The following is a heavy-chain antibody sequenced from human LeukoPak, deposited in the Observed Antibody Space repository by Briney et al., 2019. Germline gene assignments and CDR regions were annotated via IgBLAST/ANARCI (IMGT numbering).Heavy chain of an antibody. CDR1: GFTFSKDD. CDR2: IGVTGDT. D-gene: IGHD2-15*01. Sequence: GGSLRLSCAASGFTFSKDDFHWGGQAPGKGLEWGAAIGVTGDTYYADSVKGRFTISREDAANSLYLQMRSLGAGDTALYYCTKEFCGSRAACAGGSYYDFWGRGALVTVSS. V-gene: IGHV3-13*01. J-gene: IGHJ2*01. CDR3: TKEFCGSRAACAGGSYYDF.